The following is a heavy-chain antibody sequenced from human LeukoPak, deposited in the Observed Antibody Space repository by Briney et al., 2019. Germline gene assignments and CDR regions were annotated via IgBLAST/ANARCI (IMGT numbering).Heavy chain of an antibody. CDR1: GFTFSGYW. CDR2: INTYGTST. D-gene: IGHD4-17*01. J-gene: IGHJ5*02. CDR3: ARGSTTVTTKDCFDP. V-gene: IGHV3-74*03. Sequence: PGGSLRLSCAASGFTFSGYWWHWVRQVPGKGLVWIARINTYGTSTTYRASVDGRFTISRDNAKNTLQLEPNSMSADAAAVYYCARGSTTVTTKDCFDPWGQGTQVTVSS.